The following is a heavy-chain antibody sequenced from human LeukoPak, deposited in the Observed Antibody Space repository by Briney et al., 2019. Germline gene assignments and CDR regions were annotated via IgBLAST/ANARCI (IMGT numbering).Heavy chain of an antibody. CDR1: GSTFSSYW. V-gene: IGHV3-7*01. CDR2: IKQDGSEK. CDR3: AAGSWELLLDDY. Sequence: GGSLRPSCAASGSTFSSYWMSWVRQAPGKGLEWVANIKQDGSEKYYVDSVKGRFTISRDNAKNSLYLQMNSLRAEDTAVYYCAAGSWELLLDDYWGQGTLVTVSS. D-gene: IGHD1-26*01. J-gene: IGHJ4*02.